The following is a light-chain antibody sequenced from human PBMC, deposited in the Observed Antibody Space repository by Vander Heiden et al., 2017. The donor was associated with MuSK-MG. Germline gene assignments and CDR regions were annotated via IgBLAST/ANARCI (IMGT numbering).Light chain of an antibody. CDR2: GAF. Sequence: EIVLTQSPGTLSLPPGERATLSCRASQSVSTTYLAWYQQKPGQAPRLLIYGAFSRAPGVPDRFSGSGSGTDFTLTISRLEPEDFAVYFCQHYGSSLYTFGQGTKLESK. CDR3: QHYGSSLYT. V-gene: IGKV3-20*01. J-gene: IGKJ2*01. CDR1: QSVSTTY.